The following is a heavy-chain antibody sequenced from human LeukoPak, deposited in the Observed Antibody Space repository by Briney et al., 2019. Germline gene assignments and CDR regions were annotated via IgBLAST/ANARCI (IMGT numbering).Heavy chain of an antibody. CDR2: VSGSGGST. D-gene: IGHD1-26*01. V-gene: IGHV3-23*01. Sequence: GGSLRLSCAASGFTFSSYDMSWVRQAPGKGLEWVSAVSGSGGSTYYADSVKGRFTISRDNSKSTLFLQVNSLRAEDTAVYYCAKDSHSGIYFDSWGRGTLVTVSS. CDR3: AKDSHSGIYFDS. J-gene: IGHJ4*02. CDR1: GFTFSSYD.